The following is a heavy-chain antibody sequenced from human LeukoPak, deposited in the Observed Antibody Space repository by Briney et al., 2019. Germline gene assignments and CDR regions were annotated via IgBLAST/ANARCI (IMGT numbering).Heavy chain of an antibody. D-gene: IGHD3-3*01. Sequence: ASVKVSCKASGYTFTGYYMHWVRQAPGQGLEWMGWINPNSGGTNYAQKFQGRVTMTRDTSIGTAYMELSRLRSDDTAVYYCARGPQGGFLEWLYFDYWGQGTLVTVSS. J-gene: IGHJ4*02. CDR3: ARGPQGGFLEWLYFDY. V-gene: IGHV1-2*02. CDR1: GYTFTGYY. CDR2: INPNSGGT.